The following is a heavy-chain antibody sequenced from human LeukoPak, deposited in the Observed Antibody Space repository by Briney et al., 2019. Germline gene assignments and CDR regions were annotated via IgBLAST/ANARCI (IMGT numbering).Heavy chain of an antibody. D-gene: IGHD4-17*01. V-gene: IGHV3-21*01. CDR2: ISSSSSSI. Sequence: PGGSLRLSCAASGFTFSSYSMNWVRQAPGKGLDWVSSISSSSSSIYYADSVKGRFTISRDNSKNKLYLQINSLRAEDTAVYYCAKANGDYGDLFYYYYMDVWGKGTTVTISS. J-gene: IGHJ6*03. CDR3: AKANGDYGDLFYYYYMDV. CDR1: GFTFSSYS.